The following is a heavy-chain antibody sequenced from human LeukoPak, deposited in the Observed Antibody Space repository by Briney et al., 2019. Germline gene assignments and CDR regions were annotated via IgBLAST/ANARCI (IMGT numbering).Heavy chain of an antibody. V-gene: IGHV3-33*06. J-gene: IGHJ4*02. CDR2: IWYDGTNE. D-gene: IGHD1-26*01. CDR3: AKGGKWDVTPFDY. CDR1: GFTFSTYG. Sequence: GGSLRLSCAASGFTFSTYGMHWVRQAPGKGLEWVALIWYDGTNEHYADSVKGRFTISRDNSKNTLYLQVNSLRAEDTAVYYCAKGGKWDVTPFDYWGQGTLVTVSS.